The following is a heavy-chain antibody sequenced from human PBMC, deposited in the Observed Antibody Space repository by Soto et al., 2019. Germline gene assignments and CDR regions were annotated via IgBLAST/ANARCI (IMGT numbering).Heavy chain of an antibody. CDR1: GFTFSSYD. Sequence: EVQLLESGGGLVQPGGSLRLSCAASGFTFSSYDMSWVRQAPGKGLEWVSAISGSGGSTYYAVSVKGRFTISRDSSKNKVYLQMNSLSTEDTAVYYCAKREGYFDWLYFDNWGQGALDTVAS. CDR3: AKREGYFDWLYFDN. J-gene: IGHJ4*02. CDR2: ISGSGGST. D-gene: IGHD3-9*01. V-gene: IGHV3-23*01.